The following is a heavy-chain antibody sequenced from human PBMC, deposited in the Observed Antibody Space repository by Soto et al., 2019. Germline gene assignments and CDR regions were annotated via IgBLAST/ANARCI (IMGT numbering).Heavy chain of an antibody. J-gene: IGHJ4*02. CDR3: ARGFWDYSGSYSGFDY. D-gene: IGHD1-26*01. V-gene: IGHV4-59*01. CDR2: TYYNGNT. Sequence: PWETLSLTCTVSGGSISGYYWSWIRQPPGEGLEWIGYTYYNGNTNFNPSLKSRVSVSLDTSKNQFSLNLNSVTPADTAVYYCARGFWDYSGSYSGFDYWGQGTLVTVS. CDR1: GGSISGYY.